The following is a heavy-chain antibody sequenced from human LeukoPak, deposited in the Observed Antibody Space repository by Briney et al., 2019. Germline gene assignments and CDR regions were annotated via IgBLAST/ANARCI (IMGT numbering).Heavy chain of an antibody. CDR2: ISGSGGST. Sequence: GGSLRPSCAASGFTFSSYAMSWVRQAPGKGLEWVSAISGSGGSTYYADSVKGRFTISRDNSKNTLYLQMNSLRAEDTAVYYCAKDQEEYQLPIPPDYWGQGTLVTVSS. D-gene: IGHD2-2*01. J-gene: IGHJ4*02. CDR1: GFTFSSYA. V-gene: IGHV3-23*01. CDR3: AKDQEEYQLPIPPDY.